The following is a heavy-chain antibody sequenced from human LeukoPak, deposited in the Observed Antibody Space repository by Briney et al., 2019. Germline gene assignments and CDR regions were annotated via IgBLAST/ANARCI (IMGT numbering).Heavy chain of an antibody. J-gene: IGHJ1*01. V-gene: IGHV3-11*01. Sequence: GGSLRLSCAASGLTFSDYYMSWIRQAPGKGLEWVSYISSSGSTIYYADSVKGRFTISRDNAKNSLYLQMNSLRAEDTAVYYCAITCSSSWYEYFQHWGQGTLVTVSS. CDR2: ISSSGSTI. D-gene: IGHD6-13*01. CDR1: GLTFSDYY. CDR3: AITCSSSWYEYFQH.